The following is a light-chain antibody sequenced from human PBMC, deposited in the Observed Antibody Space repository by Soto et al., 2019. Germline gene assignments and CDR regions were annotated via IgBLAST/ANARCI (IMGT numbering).Light chain of an antibody. Sequence: DIQMSQSPATLSASVGDTVTISCRASRSLTRWLAWYQQKPGKAPELLIYETSSLQSGVPSRFSAGGSGTYFPLTSSGLQPDDIATYYCQQYSTFWTFGQGTRVELK. J-gene: IGKJ1*01. CDR3: QQYSTFWT. CDR2: ETS. CDR1: RSLTRW. V-gene: IGKV1-5*03.